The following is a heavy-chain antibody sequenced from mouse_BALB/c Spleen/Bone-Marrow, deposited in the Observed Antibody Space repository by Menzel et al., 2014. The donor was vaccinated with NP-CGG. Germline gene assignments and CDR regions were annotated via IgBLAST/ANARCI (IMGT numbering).Heavy chain of an antibody. D-gene: IGHD2-14*01. CDR2: IDTSDSYT. Sequence: QVQLQQSGAELVMPGASVKMSCKASGRTFTDYWMHWVKQGPGQGLEWIGAIDTSDSYTSYNQKFKGKATLTVDESSSTAYMQLSSLTSEDSAVYYCARSDYRFDPLPYWGQGTLVTVSA. CDR3: ARSDYRFDPLPY. CDR1: GRTFTDYW. V-gene: IGHV1-69*01. J-gene: IGHJ3*01.